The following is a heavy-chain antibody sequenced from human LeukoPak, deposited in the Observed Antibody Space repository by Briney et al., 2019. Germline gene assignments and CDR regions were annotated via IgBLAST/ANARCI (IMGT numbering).Heavy chain of an antibody. V-gene: IGHV1-69*06. CDR2: IIPIFGTA. CDR3: ARGPDSSTYYYFY. D-gene: IGHD3-22*01. CDR1: GGTFSSQA. J-gene: IGHJ4*02. Sequence: GASVKVSCKASGGTFSSQAISWVRQAPGQGLEWTGGIIPIFGTANYAQKFQGKVTITADKSTSTVYMALSSLRSEDTAVYYCARGPDSSTYYYFYWGQGTLVTVSS.